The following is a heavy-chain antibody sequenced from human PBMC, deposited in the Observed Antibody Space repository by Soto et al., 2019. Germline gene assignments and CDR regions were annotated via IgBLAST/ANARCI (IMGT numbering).Heavy chain of an antibody. CDR3: AKDIIDYRISYFDY. CDR1: VFSFSNYA. Sequence: VGSLRLSCAASVFSFSNYAMSCVRQSPGKGLEWVAGITSTGYTYYVESLKGRFTISRDNSKNTVSLQMNSLRAEDTAVYYCAKDIIDYRISYFDYWGQGTLVTVSS. CDR2: ITSTGYT. J-gene: IGHJ4*02. V-gene: IGHV3-23*01. D-gene: IGHD4-4*01.